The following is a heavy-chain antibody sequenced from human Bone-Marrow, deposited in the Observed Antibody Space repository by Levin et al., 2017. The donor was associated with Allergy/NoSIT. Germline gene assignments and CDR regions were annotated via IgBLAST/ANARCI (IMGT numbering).Heavy chain of an antibody. CDR2: ISSSSSTI. J-gene: IGHJ6*02. D-gene: IGHD2-2*01. CDR3: ARSAKKRYCISTSCPRHYYGMDV. Sequence: GESLKISCAASGFTFSSYSMNWVRQAPGKGLEWVSYISSSSSTIYYADSVKGRFTISRDNAKNSLFLQMNSLRAEDTAVYYCARSAKKRYCISTSCPRHYYGMDVWGQGTTVTVSS. V-gene: IGHV3-48*04. CDR1: GFTFSSYS.